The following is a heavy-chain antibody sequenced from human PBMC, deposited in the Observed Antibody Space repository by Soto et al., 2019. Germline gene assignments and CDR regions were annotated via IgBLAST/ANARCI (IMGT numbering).Heavy chain of an antibody. D-gene: IGHD6-6*01. Sequence: PGGSLRLSCTASGFTFGDYAMSWFRQAPGKGLEWVGFIRSKAYGGTTEYAASVKGRFTISRDDSKSIAYLQMNSLKTEDTAVYYCTKPLHSARPEWFDPWGQGTLVTVS. CDR1: GFTFGDYA. CDR2: IRSKAYGGTT. CDR3: TKPLHSARPEWFDP. V-gene: IGHV3-49*03. J-gene: IGHJ5*02.